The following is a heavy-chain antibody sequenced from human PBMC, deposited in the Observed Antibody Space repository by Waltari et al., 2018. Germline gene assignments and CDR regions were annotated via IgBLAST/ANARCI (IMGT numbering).Heavy chain of an antibody. D-gene: IGHD1-26*01. CDR1: GGSISNYF. V-gene: IGHV4-4*07. J-gene: IGHJ4*02. CDR3: ARENRGRSYSHFDY. CDR2: IYTSENT. Sequence: QVQLQESGPGLVKPSETLSLTCTVSGGSISNYFWRWIRPPAGKGLEWIGRIYTSENTNYNPSLKSRVTMSVDTSKNQFSLKLNSVTAADTAVYYCARENRGRSYSHFDYWGQGTLVTVSS.